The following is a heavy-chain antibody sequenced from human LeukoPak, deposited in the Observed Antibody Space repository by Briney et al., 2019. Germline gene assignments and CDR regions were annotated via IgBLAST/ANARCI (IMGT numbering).Heavy chain of an antibody. Sequence: AGGSLRLSCAASGFTFSSYWMHWVRQAPGKGLVWVSRINSDGSSTSYADSVKGRFTISRDNAKNTLYLQMNSLRAEDTAVYYCAKDLSIAARRGCFDYWGQGTLVTVSS. V-gene: IGHV3-74*01. CDR3: AKDLSIAARRGCFDY. CDR1: GFTFSSYW. D-gene: IGHD6-6*01. CDR2: INSDGSST. J-gene: IGHJ4*02.